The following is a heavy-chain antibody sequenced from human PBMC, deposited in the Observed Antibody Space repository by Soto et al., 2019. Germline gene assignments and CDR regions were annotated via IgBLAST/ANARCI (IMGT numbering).Heavy chain of an antibody. D-gene: IGHD4-17*01. J-gene: IGHJ4*02. V-gene: IGHV3-30-3*01. Sequence: ESGGGVVQPGRSLRLSCAASGFTFSSYAMHWVRQAPGKGLEWVAVISYDGSNKYYADSVKGRFTISRDNSKNTLYLQMNSLRAEDTAVYYCASNRDYDLGYYFDYWGQGTLVTVSS. CDR1: GFTFSSYA. CDR3: ASNRDYDLGYYFDY. CDR2: ISYDGSNK.